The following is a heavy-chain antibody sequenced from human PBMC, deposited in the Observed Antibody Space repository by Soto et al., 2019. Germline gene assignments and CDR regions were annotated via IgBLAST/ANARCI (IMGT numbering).Heavy chain of an antibody. D-gene: IGHD6-13*01. CDR3: ARAAATDGRDRYFDL. Sequence: QVQLQESGPGLVKPSQTLSLTCTVSGGSISSGDYYWTWIRQHPGKGLEWIGYIYYSGSTYHNPSLKSRIVMSIDMSKNQFSLKLSSVTAAYTAVYYCARAAATDGRDRYFDLWGRGTLVTVSS. CDR2: IYYSGST. CDR1: GGSISSGDYY. V-gene: IGHV4-31*03. J-gene: IGHJ2*01.